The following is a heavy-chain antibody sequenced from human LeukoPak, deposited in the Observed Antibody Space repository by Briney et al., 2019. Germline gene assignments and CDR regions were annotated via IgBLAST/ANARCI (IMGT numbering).Heavy chain of an antibody. CDR2: IHYTGHT. J-gene: IGHJ5*02. Sequence: SETLSLTSTDPVGSISSHISSSIRQPPRKRLEWIGHIHYTGHTRYNPSLANRVSISADTSKNQFSLILNTLTTADTAVYYCVRDREVRTPGVGHWFDPWGQGPSHRVL. CDR1: VGSISSHI. V-gene: IGHV4-59*11. CDR3: VRDREVRTPGVGHWFDP. D-gene: IGHD3-3*01.